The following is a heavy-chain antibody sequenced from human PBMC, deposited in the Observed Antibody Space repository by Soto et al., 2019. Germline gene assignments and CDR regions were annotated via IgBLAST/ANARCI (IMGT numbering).Heavy chain of an antibody. CDR3: ASTSSSSFPFGY. D-gene: IGHD6-6*01. V-gene: IGHV1-69*13. CDR2: IIPIFGTA. J-gene: IGHJ4*02. CDR1: GGTFSSYA. Sequence: SVKVSCKXSGGTFSSYAISWVRQAPGQGLEWMGGIIPIFGTANYAQKFQGRVTITADESTSTAYMELSSLRSEDTAVYYCASTSSSSFPFGYWGQGTLVTVSS.